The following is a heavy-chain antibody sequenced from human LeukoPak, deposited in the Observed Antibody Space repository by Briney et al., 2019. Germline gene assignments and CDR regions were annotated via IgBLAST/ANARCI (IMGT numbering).Heavy chain of an antibody. CDR1: GGSVSSGSYY. CDR2: VYYRGST. J-gene: IGHJ5*02. D-gene: IGHD5-12*01. Sequence: SETLSLACTVSGGSVSSGSYYWSWIRQPPGKGLEWIGCVYYRGSTKYTPSLESRVTISTGTSQNQFSLRLSSVTAADTAVYYCASTRAYSGYDSWRGNWFDPWGQGTLVTVSS. V-gene: IGHV4-61*01. CDR3: ASTRAYSGYDSWRGNWFDP.